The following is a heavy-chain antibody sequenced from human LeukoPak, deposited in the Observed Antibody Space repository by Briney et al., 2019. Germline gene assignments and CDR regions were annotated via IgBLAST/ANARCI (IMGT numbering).Heavy chain of an antibody. CDR1: GGSVSGYY. J-gene: IGHJ4*02. CDR3: ARGSIAAAGSDNIDY. CDR2: IHYSGST. V-gene: IGHV4-59*02. D-gene: IGHD6-13*01. Sequence: SETLSLTCTVSGGSVSGYYWSWIRQPPGKGLEWFGYIHYSGSTSYNPSLKSRVTISVDTSKDQFSLKLSSVSAADTAVYYCARGSIAAAGSDNIDYWGQGTLVTVSS.